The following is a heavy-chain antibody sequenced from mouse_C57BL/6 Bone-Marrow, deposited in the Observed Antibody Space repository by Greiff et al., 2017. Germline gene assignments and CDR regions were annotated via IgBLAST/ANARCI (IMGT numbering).Heavy chain of an antibody. V-gene: IGHV1-82*01. D-gene: IGHD3-3*01. CDR2: IYPGDGDT. CDR3: ARTGLVVAY. Sequence: QVQLQQSGPELVKPGASVKISCKASGYAFSSSWMHWVKQRPGKGLEWIGRIYPGDGDTNYNGKFKGKATLTADKSSSTAYMQLSSLTSEDSAVYFCARTGLVVAYWGQGTLVTVSA. CDR1: GYAFSSSW. J-gene: IGHJ3*01.